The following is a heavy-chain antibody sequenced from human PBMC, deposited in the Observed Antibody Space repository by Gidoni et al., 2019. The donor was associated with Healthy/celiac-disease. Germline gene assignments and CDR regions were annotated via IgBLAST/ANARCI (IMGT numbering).Heavy chain of an antibody. CDR1: GYTLTSYG. V-gene: IGHV1-18*01. CDR2: ISAYKCNT. D-gene: IGHD3-16*01. CDR3: ARVNLPLGFTALIDY. Sequence: QVQLGQSGAEVKKPGASVKVSCKASGYTLTSYGISWVRQEPGQGLEWMGWISAYKCNTNYAQKLQGTVTMTTDTSTSTAYMELRSLRSDDTAVYYCARVNLPLGFTALIDYWGQGTLVTVSS. J-gene: IGHJ4*02.